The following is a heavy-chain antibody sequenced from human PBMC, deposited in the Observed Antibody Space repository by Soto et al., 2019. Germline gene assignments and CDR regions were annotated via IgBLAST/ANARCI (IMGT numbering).Heavy chain of an antibody. Sequence: PGGSLRLSCAASGFTFSSYGMHWVRQAPGKGLEWVAVIWYDGSNKYYADSVKGRFTISRDNSKNTLYLQMNSLRAEDTAVYYCARSPPYVKYDILTGYLDYWGQGTLVTVS. J-gene: IGHJ4*02. CDR1: GFTFSSYG. CDR3: ARSPPYVKYDILTGYLDY. V-gene: IGHV3-33*01. CDR2: IWYDGSNK. D-gene: IGHD3-9*01.